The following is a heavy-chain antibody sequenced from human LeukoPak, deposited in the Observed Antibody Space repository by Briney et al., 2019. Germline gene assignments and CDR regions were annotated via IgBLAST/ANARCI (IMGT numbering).Heavy chain of an antibody. CDR1: GDSVSSTRYY. CDR2: LYHPDST. J-gene: IGHJ6*03. CDR3: ARQYDSYFYYYLDL. V-gene: IGHV4-39*01. Sequence: SETLSLTCTVSGDSVSSTRYYWVWIRQPPGKGLEWIGSLYHPDSTYYNPSLKSRVTMSVDTSRNQFSLRLSFVTAADTAVYYCARQYDSYFYYYLDLWGTGTTVTVSS.